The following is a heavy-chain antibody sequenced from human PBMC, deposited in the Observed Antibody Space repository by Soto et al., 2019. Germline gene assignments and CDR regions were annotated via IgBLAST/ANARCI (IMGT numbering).Heavy chain of an antibody. J-gene: IGHJ4*02. D-gene: IGHD1-26*01. CDR2: ISASGGST. CDR3: AKGQNSGTYRFYFDY. CDR1: VITLISYA. V-gene: IGHV3-23*01. Sequence: RGSLRLSCASSVITLISYAMSWVRQAPGKGPEWVSGISASGGSTSYADSVKGRFTISRDNSKNTLYLQMNSLRADDTAVYHCAKGQNSGTYRFYFDYWGQGALVTVSS.